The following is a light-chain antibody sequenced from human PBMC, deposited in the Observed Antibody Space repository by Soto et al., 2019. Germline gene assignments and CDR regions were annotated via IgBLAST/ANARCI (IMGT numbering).Light chain of an antibody. Sequence: EIVMTQSPATLSVFPGERAPLSCRASQSVNGNLAWYQQRRGQAPRLLIYGASTRATGIPARFSGSGSGTEFALTISSLQSEDFAIYYCQQYHNWPRTFGQGTKVEIK. V-gene: IGKV3-15*01. J-gene: IGKJ1*01. CDR2: GAS. CDR3: QQYHNWPRT. CDR1: QSVNGN.